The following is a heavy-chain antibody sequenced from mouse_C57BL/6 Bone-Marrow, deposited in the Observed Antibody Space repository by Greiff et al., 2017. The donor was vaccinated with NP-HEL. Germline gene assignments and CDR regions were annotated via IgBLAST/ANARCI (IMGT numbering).Heavy chain of an antibody. CDR3: TAGYDGLFAY. V-gene: IGHV6-3*01. Sequence: EVKVEESGGGLVQPGGSMKLSCVASGFTFSNYWMNWVRQSPEKGLEWVAQIRLKSDNYATHYAESVKGRFTISRDDSKSSVYLQMNNLRAEDTGIYYCTAGYDGLFAYWGQGTLVTVSA. CDR2: IRLKSDNYAT. CDR1: GFTFSNYW. J-gene: IGHJ3*01. D-gene: IGHD2-2*01.